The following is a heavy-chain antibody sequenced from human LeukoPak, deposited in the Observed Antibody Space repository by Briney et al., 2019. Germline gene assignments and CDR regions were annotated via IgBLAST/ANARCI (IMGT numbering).Heavy chain of an antibody. CDR2: ISAYNGNT. V-gene: IGHV1-18*01. Sequence: ASVKVCCKASGYTFTSYGISWVRQAPGQGLEWMGWISAYNGNTNYAQKFQGRVTMTRDTSTSTVYMELSSLRSEDTAVYYCARSIVVVTEFDYWGQGTLVTVSS. J-gene: IGHJ4*02. CDR1: GYTFTSYG. CDR3: ARSIVVVTEFDY. D-gene: IGHD2-21*02.